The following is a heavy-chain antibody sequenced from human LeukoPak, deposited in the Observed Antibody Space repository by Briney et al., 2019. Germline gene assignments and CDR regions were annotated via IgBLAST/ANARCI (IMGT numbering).Heavy chain of an antibody. CDR2: IIPIFGTA. V-gene: IGHV1-69*05. J-gene: IGHJ4*02. CDR1: GGTFSSYA. D-gene: IGHD4-23*01. Sequence: SVKVSCKASGGTFSSYAISWVRQAPGQGLEWMGGIIPIFGTANYAQKFQGRVTITTDESTSTAYMELSSLRSEDTAVYYCARDSQAYRGGRGAFDYWGQGTLVTVSS. CDR3: ARDSQAYRGGRGAFDY.